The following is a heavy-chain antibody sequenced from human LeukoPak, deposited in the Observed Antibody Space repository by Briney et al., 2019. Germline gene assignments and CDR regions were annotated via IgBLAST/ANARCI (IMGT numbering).Heavy chain of an antibody. CDR1: GGSISGYY. D-gene: IGHD6-6*01. CDR3: AREGIEYSSSSYAFDI. Sequence: SDTLSLTCTVSGGSISGYYWSWIRQSPGKGLEWIGYSDYSGGTNYNPSLKSRVTISIDTSKNQFSLKLSSVTAADTAVYYCAREGIEYSSSSYAFDIWGQGTMVTVSS. CDR2: SDYSGGT. J-gene: IGHJ3*02. V-gene: IGHV4-59*12.